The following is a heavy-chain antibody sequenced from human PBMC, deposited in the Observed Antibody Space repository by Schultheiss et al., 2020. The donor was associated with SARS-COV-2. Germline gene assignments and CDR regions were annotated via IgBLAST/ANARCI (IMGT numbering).Heavy chain of an antibody. CDR2: IYYSGST. V-gene: IGHV4-59*12. J-gene: IGHJ6*02. CDR1: GGAISTYY. CDR3: ARGEGFNYYGSGSYYYYYGMDV. D-gene: IGHD3-10*01. Sequence: SETLSLTCTVSGGAISTYYGSWIRQPPGKGLEWIGYIYYSGSTNYNPSLKSRVTISVDTSKNQFSLKLSSVTAADTAVYYCARGEGFNYYGSGSYYYYYGMDVWGQGTTVTVSS.